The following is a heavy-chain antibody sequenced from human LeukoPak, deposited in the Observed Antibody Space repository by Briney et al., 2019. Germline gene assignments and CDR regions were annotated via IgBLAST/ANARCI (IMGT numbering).Heavy chain of an antibody. Sequence: SVKVSCKASGGTFSSYAISWVRQAPGQGLEWMGRIIPILGVANYAQKFQGRVTITADKSTSTAYMELNSLRAEDTAVYYCARARSGYGDYWGQGTLVTVSS. CDR2: IIPILGVA. CDR1: GGTFSSYA. V-gene: IGHV1-69*04. CDR3: ARARSGYGDY. D-gene: IGHD2-2*03. J-gene: IGHJ4*02.